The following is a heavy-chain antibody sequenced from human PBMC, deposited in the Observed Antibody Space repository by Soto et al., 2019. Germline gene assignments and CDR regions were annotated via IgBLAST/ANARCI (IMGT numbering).Heavy chain of an antibody. CDR2: IIPIFGTA. D-gene: IGHD3-10*01. CDR1: GGTFGSYA. J-gene: IGHJ6*02. CDR3: ARGDTYGSETRVYYGMDV. Sequence: SVKVSCKASGGTFGSYAISWVRQAPGQGLEWMGGIIPIFGTANYAQKFQGRVTITADESTSTAYMELSSLRSEDTAVYYCARGDTYGSETRVYYGMDVWGQGTTVTVSS. V-gene: IGHV1-69*13.